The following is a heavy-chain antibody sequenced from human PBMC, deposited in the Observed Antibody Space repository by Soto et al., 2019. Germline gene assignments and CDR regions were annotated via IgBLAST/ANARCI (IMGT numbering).Heavy chain of an antibody. CDR1: GFTFSSYA. Sequence: GGALGRSWAASGFTFSSYAMSWGRQAPVKGLAWVSAISGSGGSTYYADSVKGRFTISRDNSKNTLYLQMNSLRAEDTAVYYCAKGYSSGWYYYGMDVWGQGTTVTVYS. CDR3: AKGYSSGWYYYGMDV. D-gene: IGHD6-19*01. V-gene: IGHV3-23*01. J-gene: IGHJ6*02. CDR2: ISGSGGST.